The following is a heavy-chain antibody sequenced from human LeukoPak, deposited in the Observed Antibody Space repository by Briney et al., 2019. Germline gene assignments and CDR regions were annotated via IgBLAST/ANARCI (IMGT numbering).Heavy chain of an antibody. V-gene: IGHV4-39*01. CDR2: IYYSGST. D-gene: IGHD3-22*01. CDR3: ARHSMAHYDSHVSRPHFDY. J-gene: IGHJ4*02. Sequence: SETLSLTCTVSGGSISSSSYYWGWIRQPPGKGLERIGSIYYSGSTSYNPSLKSRVTILVDTSKNQFSLKLSSVTAADTAVYYCARHSMAHYDSHVSRPHFDYWGQGTLVTVFS. CDR1: GGSISSSSYY.